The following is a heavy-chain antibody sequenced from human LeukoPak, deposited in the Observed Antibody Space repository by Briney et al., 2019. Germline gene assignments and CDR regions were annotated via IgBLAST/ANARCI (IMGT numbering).Heavy chain of an antibody. J-gene: IGHJ3*02. CDR3: ARHLGGYGDFGGAEAFDI. CDR1: GFTFSSYA. D-gene: IGHD4-17*01. Sequence: PGGSLRLSCAASGFTFSSYAMSWVRQAPGKGLEWVSAISGSGGSTYYADSVKGRFTISRDNSKNTLYVQMNSLRAEDTAVYYCARHLGGYGDFGGAEAFDIWGQGTMVTVSS. V-gene: IGHV3-23*01. CDR2: ISGSGGST.